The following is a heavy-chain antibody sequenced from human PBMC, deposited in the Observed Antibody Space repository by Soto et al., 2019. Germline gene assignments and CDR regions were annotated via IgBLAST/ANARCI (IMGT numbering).Heavy chain of an antibody. V-gene: IGHV3-21*01. CDR1: GFTFSSYG. Sequence: GGSLRLSCAASGFTFSSYGMHWVRQAPGKGLEWVSSISSSSSYIYYADSVKGRFTISRDNAKNSLYLQMNSLRAEDTAVYYCAREGVHHVSGHYYYYYGMDFRAKGSTVTVSS. CDR3: AREGVHHVSGHYYYYYGMDF. CDR2: ISSSSSYI. D-gene: IGHD3-10*01. J-gene: IGHJ6*04.